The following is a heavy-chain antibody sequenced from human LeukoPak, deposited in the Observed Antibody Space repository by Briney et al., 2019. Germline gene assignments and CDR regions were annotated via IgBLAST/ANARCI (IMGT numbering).Heavy chain of an antibody. CDR3: SRDTRAADAEYFQH. J-gene: IGHJ1*01. D-gene: IGHD2-15*01. CDR1: GYTFTGYY. CDR2: INPNSGGT. Sequence: ASVKVSCKASGYTFTGYYMHWVRQAPGQGLEWMGWINPNSGGTNYAQKFQGRVTMTRDTSISTAYMELSRLRSEDTAVYYCSRDTRAADAEYFQHWGQGTLVIVSS. V-gene: IGHV1-2*02.